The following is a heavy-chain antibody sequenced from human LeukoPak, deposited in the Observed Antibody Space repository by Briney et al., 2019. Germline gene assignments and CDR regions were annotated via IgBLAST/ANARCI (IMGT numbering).Heavy chain of an antibody. Sequence: PGGSLRLSCAASGFTFSNFWMMWVRQAPGEGLEWVANINRDGSEKNYVDSVKGRFTISRDNARNSLYLQMNTLRAEETAVYYCARDRYYVSGTYYRFDYWGPGALVTVSS. CDR1: GFTFSNFW. V-gene: IGHV3-7*01. D-gene: IGHD3-10*01. CDR2: INRDGSEK. J-gene: IGHJ4*02. CDR3: ARDRYYVSGTYYRFDY.